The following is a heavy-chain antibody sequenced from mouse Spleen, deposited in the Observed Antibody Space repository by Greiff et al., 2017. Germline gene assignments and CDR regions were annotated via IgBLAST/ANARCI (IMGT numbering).Heavy chain of an antibody. V-gene: IGHV1-18*01. CDR3: ARGSSYVRYFDV. J-gene: IGHJ1*01. CDR2: INPNNGGT. D-gene: IGHD1-1*01. Sequence: EVKLQESGPELVKPGASVKIPCKASGYTFTDYNMDWVKQSHGKSLEWIGDINPNNGGTIYNQKFKGKATLTVDKSSSTAYMELRSLTSEDTAVYYCARGSSYVRYFDVWGAGTTVTVSS. CDR1: GYTFTDYN.